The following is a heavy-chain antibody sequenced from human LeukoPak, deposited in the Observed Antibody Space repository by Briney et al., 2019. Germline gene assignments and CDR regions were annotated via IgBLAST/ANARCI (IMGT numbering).Heavy chain of an antibody. D-gene: IGHD3-22*01. CDR1: GGSISSGSYY. V-gene: IGHV4-61*02. Sequence: PSETLSLTCTVSGGSISSGSYYWSWIRQPVGKVLEWIGRIYTSGSTNYNPSLKSRVTISVDTSKNQFSLKLSSVTAADTAVYYCARASDYYDSSGYYRPFDYWGQGTLVTVSS. CDR3: ARASDYYDSSGYYRPFDY. CDR2: IYTSGST. J-gene: IGHJ4*02.